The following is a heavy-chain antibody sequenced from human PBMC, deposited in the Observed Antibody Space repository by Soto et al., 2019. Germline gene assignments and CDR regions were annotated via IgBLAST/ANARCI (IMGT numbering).Heavy chain of an antibody. Sequence: QVQLQESGPGLVKPSETLSLTCTVSGGSVRSGSYYWSWIRQPPGKGLEWIGYIYYSGTTNYNPSLKSRVPISVDTSKNQFSLKLSSVTAADTAVHYCARVEDYGDYFDYWGQGTLVTVSS. CDR1: GGSVRSGSYY. CDR2: IYYSGTT. J-gene: IGHJ4*02. V-gene: IGHV4-61*01. D-gene: IGHD4-17*01. CDR3: ARVEDYGDYFDY.